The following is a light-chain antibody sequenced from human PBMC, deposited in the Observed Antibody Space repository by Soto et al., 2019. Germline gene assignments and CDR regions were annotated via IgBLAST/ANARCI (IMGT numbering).Light chain of an antibody. J-gene: IGKJ1*01. Sequence: DIQMTQSPPTVSASVGDRVTITCRASQIIDSWLAWYRQKPGKAPDLLIYDASTLESGVPSRFSASGSGTEFTLTIGSLQPDDLAVYYCHQYNTYPWTFGQGTKVELK. CDR1: QIIDSW. CDR3: HQYNTYPWT. V-gene: IGKV1-5*01. CDR2: DAS.